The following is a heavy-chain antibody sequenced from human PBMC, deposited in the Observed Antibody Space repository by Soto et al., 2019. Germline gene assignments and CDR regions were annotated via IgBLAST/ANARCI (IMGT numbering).Heavy chain of an antibody. V-gene: IGHV3-30*18. Sequence: GGSLRLSCAASGFTLSSYGMHWVRQAPGKGLEWVAVISYDGSKKYFGDSVRGLFTISRDNSKNTLYLQMNSLRAEDTAVYYCVKPNYGDDLKFFDYWGQGTLVTVSS. CDR2: ISYDGSKK. D-gene: IGHD4-17*01. CDR1: GFTLSSYG. CDR3: VKPNYGDDLKFFDY. J-gene: IGHJ4*02.